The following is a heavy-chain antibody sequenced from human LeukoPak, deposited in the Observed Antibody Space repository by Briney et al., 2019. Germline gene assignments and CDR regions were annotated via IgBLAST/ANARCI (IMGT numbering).Heavy chain of an antibody. CDR1: GGSFSGYY. J-gene: IGHJ3*02. Sequence: SETLSLTCAVYGGSFSGYYWSWIRQPPGKGLEWIGEINHSGSTNYNPSLKSRVTISVDTPKNQFSLKLSSVTAVDTAVYYCARGRRWSRSRAFDIWGQGTMVTVSS. V-gene: IGHV4-34*01. D-gene: IGHD4-23*01. CDR2: INHSGST. CDR3: ARGRRWSRSRAFDI.